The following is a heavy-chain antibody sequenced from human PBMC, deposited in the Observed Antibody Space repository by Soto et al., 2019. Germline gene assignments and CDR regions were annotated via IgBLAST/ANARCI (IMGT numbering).Heavy chain of an antibody. V-gene: IGHV3-30-3*01. CDR2: ISYDGSNK. Sequence: QVQLVESGGGVVQPGRSLRLSCAASGFTFSSYAMHWVRQAPGKGLEWVAVISYDGSNKYYADSVKGRFTISRDNSKNTLYLQMNSLRAEDTAVYYCASEGITMIVPPFDYWGQGTLVTDSS. CDR1: GFTFSSYA. CDR3: ASEGITMIVPPFDY. J-gene: IGHJ4*02. D-gene: IGHD3-22*01.